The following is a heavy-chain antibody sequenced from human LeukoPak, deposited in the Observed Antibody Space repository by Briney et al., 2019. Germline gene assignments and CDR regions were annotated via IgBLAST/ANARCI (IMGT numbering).Heavy chain of an antibody. Sequence: HPGRSLRLSCAASGFTFSSYGMHWVRQAPGKGLEWVAVISYDGSNKYYADSVKGRFTISRDNSKNTLYLQMNSLRAEDTAVYYCAPAEWADYWGQGTLVTVSS. CDR1: GFTFSSYG. CDR3: APAEWADY. V-gene: IGHV3-30*03. D-gene: IGHD3-3*01. CDR2: ISYDGSNK. J-gene: IGHJ4*02.